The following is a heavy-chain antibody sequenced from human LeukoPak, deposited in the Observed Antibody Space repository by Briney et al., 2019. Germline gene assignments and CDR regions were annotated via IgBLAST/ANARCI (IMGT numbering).Heavy chain of an antibody. D-gene: IGHD6-19*01. CDR1: GLTFSSYS. CDR2: ISSSSSYI. Sequence: GGSLRLSCAASGLTFSSYSMNWVRQAPGKGLEWVSSISSSSSYIYYADSVKGRFTISRDNAQNSLYLQMNSLRAEDTAVYYCARDFRAVAESYYYYYMDVWGKGTTVTVSS. V-gene: IGHV3-21*01. CDR3: ARDFRAVAESYYYYYMDV. J-gene: IGHJ6*03.